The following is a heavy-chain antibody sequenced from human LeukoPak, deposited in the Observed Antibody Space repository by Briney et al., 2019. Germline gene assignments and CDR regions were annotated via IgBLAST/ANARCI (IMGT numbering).Heavy chain of an antibody. CDR3: AKSGSYAMDL. J-gene: IGHJ6*02. Sequence: GRSLRLSCVASGFTFSNSGMHWVRQAPGKGREWVAFTRNDGSRKYYADSVKGRFTISRDNSKNTLYLQMNSLRAEDTAVYYCAKSGSYAMDLWGQGTTVTGSS. V-gene: IGHV3-30*02. CDR1: GFTFSNSG. CDR2: TRNDGSRK. D-gene: IGHD1-1*01.